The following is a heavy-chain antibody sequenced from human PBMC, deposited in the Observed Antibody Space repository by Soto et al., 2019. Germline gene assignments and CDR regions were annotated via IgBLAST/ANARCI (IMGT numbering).Heavy chain of an antibody. CDR2: MYFGGSF. V-gene: IGHV4-59*02. J-gene: IGHJ4*02. CDR1: GASVSHGY. Sequence: SETLSLTCNVSGASVSHGYWSWIRQPPGKGLEWIGFMYFGGSFNYNPSLTSRATISVETSKNQFSMKLTSVTASDTAVYYCAKAQRVSSGYPQYYFDSWGQGTLVNVSS. D-gene: IGHD3-22*01. CDR3: AKAQRVSSGYPQYYFDS.